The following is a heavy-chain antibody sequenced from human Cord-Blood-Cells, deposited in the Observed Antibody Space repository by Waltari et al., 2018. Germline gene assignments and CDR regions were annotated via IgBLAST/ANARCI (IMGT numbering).Heavy chain of an antibody. D-gene: IGHD6-13*01. Sequence: QVQLQQWGAGLLKPSETLSLTCAAYGGSFSGYYWSRLRQPPGKGLEWIGEINHSGSTNYNPSLKSRVTISVDTSKNQFSLKLSSVTAADTAVYYCARGRVAAGTRLRYNWFDPWGQGTLVTVSS. J-gene: IGHJ5*02. CDR2: INHSGST. CDR1: GGSFSGYY. CDR3: ARGRVAAGTRLRYNWFDP. V-gene: IGHV4-34*01.